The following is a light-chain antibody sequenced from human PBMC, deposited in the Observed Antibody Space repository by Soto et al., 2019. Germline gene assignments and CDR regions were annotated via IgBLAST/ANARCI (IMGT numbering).Light chain of an antibody. CDR1: QGISSY. CDR2: DVS. J-gene: IGKJ1*01. V-gene: IGKV1-13*02. Sequence: IELTQSPSSLSSSVGDRFTITCRESQGISSYLNWYQQKPGKAPKLLIYDVSSLESGVPSRFSGSGSETEFTLTISSLFPDDFATYYCQQYNRYWTFGQGTKVDIK. CDR3: QQYNRYWT.